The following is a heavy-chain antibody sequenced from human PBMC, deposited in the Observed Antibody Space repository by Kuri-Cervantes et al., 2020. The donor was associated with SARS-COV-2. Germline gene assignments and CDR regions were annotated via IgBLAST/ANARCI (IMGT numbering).Heavy chain of an antibody. CDR3: ARDIWGSH. CDR2: ISGSDGST. V-gene: IGHV3-23*01. Sequence: GESLKISCAASGFTFSSYAMSWVRQAPGKGLEWVSAISGSDGSTYYADSVKGRFTISRDNSKNTLYLQMNSLRAEDTAVYYCARDIWGSHWGQGTLVTVSS. CDR1: GFTFSSYA. J-gene: IGHJ4*02. D-gene: IGHD3-16*01.